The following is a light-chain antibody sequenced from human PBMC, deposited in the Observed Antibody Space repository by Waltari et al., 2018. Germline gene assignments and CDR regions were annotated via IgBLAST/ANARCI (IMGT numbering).Light chain of an antibody. V-gene: IGKV1-39*01. J-gene: IGKJ2*01. Sequence: DIQMTQSPSSLSASLGDRVIIPCRASQKISSAVNWYQHKPGKAPNLLIYHASSLESGVPSRFSGGGSGTDFSLTIDSLQPEDFATYYCQQAYNTPYTFGQGTKLEI. CDR2: HAS. CDR3: QQAYNTPYT. CDR1: QKISSA.